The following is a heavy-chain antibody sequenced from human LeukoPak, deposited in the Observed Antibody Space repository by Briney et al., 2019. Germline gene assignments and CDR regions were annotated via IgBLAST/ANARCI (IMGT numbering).Heavy chain of an antibody. CDR2: ISYDGSNK. CDR3: AKGAHTGPPNFDY. CDR1: GFTFSSYG. V-gene: IGHV3-30*18. Sequence: GGSLRLSCAASGFTFSSYGMHWVRQAPGKGLEWVAVISYDGSNKYYADSVKGRFTISRDNSKNTLYLQMNSLRAEDTAVYYCAKGAHTGPPNFDYWGQGTLVTVSS. J-gene: IGHJ4*02. D-gene: IGHD1-14*01.